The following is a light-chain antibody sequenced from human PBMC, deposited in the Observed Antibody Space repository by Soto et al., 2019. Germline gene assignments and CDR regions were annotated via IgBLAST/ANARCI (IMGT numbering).Light chain of an antibody. Sequence: QSALTQPASVSGSPGQSITISCTGTSSDVGAYNSVSWYQQHPGKAPKLMIYEVSNRPLGVSNRFSGSKSGNTASLTISGRQVEDEADYFCSSFTTTAILVVFGGRTKLTVL. J-gene: IGLJ2*01. V-gene: IGLV2-14*01. CDR1: SSDVGAYNS. CDR2: EVS. CDR3: SSFTTTAILVV.